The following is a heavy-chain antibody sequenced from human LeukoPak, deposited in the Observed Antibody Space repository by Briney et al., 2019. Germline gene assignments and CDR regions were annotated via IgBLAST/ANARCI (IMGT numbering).Heavy chain of an antibody. CDR2: VYYSGST. CDR3: ARIHRYCSGGACYVLDN. Sequence: SETLSLTCAVSGGSVSGYYWGWIRQPPGRGLEWIGSVYYSGSTNYNPSFKSRITISVDTSRNQFSLQLSSVTAADTAVYYCARIHRYCSGGACYVLDNWGQGTLVAVSS. CDR1: GGSVSGYY. V-gene: IGHV4-59*02. D-gene: IGHD2-15*01. J-gene: IGHJ4*02.